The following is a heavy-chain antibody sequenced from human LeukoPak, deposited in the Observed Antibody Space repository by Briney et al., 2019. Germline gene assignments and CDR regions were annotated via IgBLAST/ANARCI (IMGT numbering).Heavy chain of an antibody. D-gene: IGHD3-10*01. Sequence: ASVKVSWKASGYTFTSYAMNWVRQAPGQGLEWMGWINTNTGNPTYAQGFTGRFVFSLDTSVSTAYLQISSLKAEDTAVYYCARDGLPPLWSDYYYGMDVWGQGTTVTVSS. J-gene: IGHJ6*02. V-gene: IGHV7-4-1*02. CDR3: ARDGLPPLWSDYYYGMDV. CDR2: INTNTGNP. CDR1: GYTFTSYA.